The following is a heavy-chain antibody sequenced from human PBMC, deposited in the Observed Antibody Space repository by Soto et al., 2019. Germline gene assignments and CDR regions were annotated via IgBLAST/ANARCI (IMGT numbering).Heavy chain of an antibody. CDR1: GGSISSGGYS. D-gene: IGHD1-26*01. Sequence: QLQLQESGSGLVKPSQTLSLTCAVSGGSISSGGYSWSWIRQPPGKGLEWIGYIYHSGSTYYNPSVQSRAPLPXDXPKNQCSLNLSSVTSAATAVYYCARAGVVGATALDYWGQGTLVTVSP. CDR3: ARAGVVGATALDY. CDR2: IYHSGST. J-gene: IGHJ4*02. V-gene: IGHV4-30-2*01.